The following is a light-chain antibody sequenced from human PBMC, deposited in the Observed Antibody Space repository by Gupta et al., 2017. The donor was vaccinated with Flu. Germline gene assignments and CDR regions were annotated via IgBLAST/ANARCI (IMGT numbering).Light chain of an antibody. CDR1: DSNIRNNY. CDR3: AAWDDILNGVM. CDR2: RNN. Sequence: QTVLSQPPAASESPGQRMTIPCTGDDSNIRNNYVHWYQHVPGTAPRLVVYRNNKRPLGVPDRFSGSKSGTSASLAISGLRPGDEGIYYCAAWDDILNGVMFGGGTKLTVL. V-gene: IGLV1-47*01. J-gene: IGLJ3*02.